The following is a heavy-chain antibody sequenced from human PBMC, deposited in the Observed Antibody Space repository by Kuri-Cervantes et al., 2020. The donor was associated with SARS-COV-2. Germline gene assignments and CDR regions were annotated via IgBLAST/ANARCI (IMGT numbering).Heavy chain of an antibody. J-gene: IGHJ6*02. CDR3: ARDSPALYYYGMDV. V-gene: IGHV3-21*01. CDR2: ISSSSSYI. CDR1: GFTFSSYS. Sequence: LSLTCAASGFTFSSYSMNWVRQAPGKGLEWVSSISSSSSYIYYADSVKGRFTISRDNAKNSLYLQMNSLRAEDTAVYYCARDSPALYYYGMDVWGQGTTVTVSS.